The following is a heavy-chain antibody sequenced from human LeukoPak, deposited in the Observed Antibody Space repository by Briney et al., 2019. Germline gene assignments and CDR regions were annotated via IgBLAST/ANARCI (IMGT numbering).Heavy chain of an antibody. V-gene: IGHV3-11*01. CDR1: GFTFSDYY. D-gene: IGHD3-9*01. Sequence: GGSLRLSCAASGFTFSDYYMSWIRQAPGKGLEGVSYISSSGSTIYYADSVKGRFTISRDNAKNSLYLQMNSLRAEDTAVYYCARVSDILTGYYRHDAFDIWGQGTMVTVSS. J-gene: IGHJ3*02. CDR2: ISSSGSTI. CDR3: ARVSDILTGYYRHDAFDI.